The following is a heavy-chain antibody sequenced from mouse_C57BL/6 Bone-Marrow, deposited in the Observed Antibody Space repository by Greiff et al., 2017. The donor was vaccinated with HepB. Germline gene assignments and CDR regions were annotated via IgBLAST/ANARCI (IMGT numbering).Heavy chain of an antibody. CDR2: IDPSDSYT. J-gene: IGHJ4*01. Sequence: QVQLQQPGAELVMPGASVKLSCKASGYTFTSYWMHWVRQRPGQGLEWIGEIDPSDSYTNYNQKFKGKSTLTVDKSSSTAYMQLSSLTSEDSAVYYCARCLYYGYSYAMDYWGQGTSVTVSS. CDR3: ARCLYYGYSYAMDY. CDR1: GYTFTSYW. V-gene: IGHV1-69*01. D-gene: IGHD2-2*01.